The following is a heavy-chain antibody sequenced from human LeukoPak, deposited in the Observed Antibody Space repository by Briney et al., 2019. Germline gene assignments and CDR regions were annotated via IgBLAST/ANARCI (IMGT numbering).Heavy chain of an antibody. D-gene: IGHD3-16*02. Sequence: GGSLRLSCAASGFTFNTYAMSWVRQAPGKGREWVYLIIGSGNSIHYADSVKGRFTISRDNFKNTVFLQLNSLRPEDTAVYYCAKHGDNVWGSFRFGLDYWGQGTLVTVSS. CDR2: IIGSGNSI. CDR1: GFTFNTYA. V-gene: IGHV3-23*01. J-gene: IGHJ4*02. CDR3: AKHGDNVWGSFRFGLDY.